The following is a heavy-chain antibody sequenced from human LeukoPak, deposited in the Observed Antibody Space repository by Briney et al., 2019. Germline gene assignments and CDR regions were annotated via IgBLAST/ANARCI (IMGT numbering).Heavy chain of an antibody. V-gene: IGHV1-69*13. CDR2: IIPIFGTA. Sequence: ASVKVSCKASGYTFTNSAMNWVRQAPGQGLEWMGGIIPIFGTANYAQKFQGRVTITADESTSTAYMELSSLRSEDTAVYYCASESNYYDSSLPYGMDVWGQGTTVTVSS. J-gene: IGHJ6*02. D-gene: IGHD3-22*01. CDR1: GYTFTNSA. CDR3: ASESNYYDSSLPYGMDV.